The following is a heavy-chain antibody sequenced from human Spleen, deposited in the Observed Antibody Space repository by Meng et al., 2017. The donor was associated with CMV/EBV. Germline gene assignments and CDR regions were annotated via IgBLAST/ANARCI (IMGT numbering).Heavy chain of an antibody. Sequence: ASVKVSCKASGYTFTGYYMHWVRQAPGQGLEWMGWISAYNGNTNYAQKLQGRVTITADKSTSTAYMELSSLRSEDTAVYYCARDISYRDGGQLYYYYYYGMDVWGQGTTVTVSS. V-gene: IGHV1-18*04. J-gene: IGHJ6*02. D-gene: IGHD5-18*01. CDR2: ISAYNGNT. CDR1: GYTFTGYY. CDR3: ARDISYRDGGQLYYYYYYGMDV.